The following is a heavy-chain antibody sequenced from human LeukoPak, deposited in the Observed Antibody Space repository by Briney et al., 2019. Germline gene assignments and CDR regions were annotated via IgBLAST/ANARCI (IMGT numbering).Heavy chain of an antibody. V-gene: IGHV3-11*01. CDR3: ARTPRMPAT. Sequence: GGSLRLSCXAXXXTFSDVYMSWIRQAPGKGPEWVSYIGPSGSDIRYADSVKGRFTTSRDNAKNSLYLQMNSLRAEDTAVYYCARTPRMPATWGQGTLVTVSS. CDR2: IGPSGSDI. D-gene: IGHD2-15*01. CDR1: XXTFSDVY. J-gene: IGHJ5*02.